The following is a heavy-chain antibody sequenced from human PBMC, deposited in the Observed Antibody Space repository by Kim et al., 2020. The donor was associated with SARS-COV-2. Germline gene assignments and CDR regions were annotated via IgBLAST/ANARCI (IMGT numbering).Heavy chain of an antibody. CDR1: GGSISSYY. D-gene: IGHD2-2*01. V-gene: IGHV4-59*01. CDR2: IYYSGST. CDR3: ARMCSSTSCTTPGLFDY. Sequence: SETLSLTCTVSGGSISSYYWSWIRQPPGKGLEWIGYIYYSGSTNYNPSLKSRVTISVDTSKNQFSLKLSSVTAADTAVYYCARMCSSTSCTTPGLFDYWGQGTLVTVSS. J-gene: IGHJ4*02.